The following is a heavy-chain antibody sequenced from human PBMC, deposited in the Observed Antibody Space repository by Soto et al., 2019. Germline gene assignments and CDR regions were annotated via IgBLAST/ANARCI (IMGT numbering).Heavy chain of an antibody. CDR2: IIPIFGTA. CDR3: ARGKIREYYDSSGYYHLFDY. V-gene: IGHV1-69*13. CDR1: GGTFSSYA. D-gene: IGHD3-22*01. J-gene: IGHJ4*02. Sequence: ASVKVSCKASGGTFSSYAISWVRQAPGQGLEWMGGIIPIFGTANYAQKFQGRVTITADESTSTAYMELSSLRSEDTAVYYCARGKIREYYDSSGYYHLFDYWGQGTLVTVSS.